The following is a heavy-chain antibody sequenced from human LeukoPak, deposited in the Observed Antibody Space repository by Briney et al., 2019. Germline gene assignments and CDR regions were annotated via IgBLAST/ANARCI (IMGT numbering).Heavy chain of an antibody. CDR1: GGSFSGYS. CDR2: INHSGST. Sequence: PSETLSLTCAVYGGSFSGYSWSWIRQPPGKGLEWIGEINHSGSTNYNPSLKSRVTISVDTSKNQFSLKLSSVTAADTAVYYCARSAAADDYWGQGTLVTVSS. J-gene: IGHJ4*02. D-gene: IGHD6-13*01. V-gene: IGHV4-34*01. CDR3: ARSAAADDY.